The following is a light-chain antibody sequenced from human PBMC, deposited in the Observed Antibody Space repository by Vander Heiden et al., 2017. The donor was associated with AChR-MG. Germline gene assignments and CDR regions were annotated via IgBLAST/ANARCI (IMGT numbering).Light chain of an antibody. V-gene: IGLV3-1*01. Sequence: SYELTQPPSVSVSPGQTASITCSGAKLGDQYACWYQQKPCQSPVLVIYQDSKRPSGIPVRFSGSNSGNTATLTISGTQAMDESDYYCQAWDSSTVVFGGGTKLTVL. CDR2: QDS. CDR1: KLGDQY. CDR3: QAWDSSTVV. J-gene: IGLJ2*01.